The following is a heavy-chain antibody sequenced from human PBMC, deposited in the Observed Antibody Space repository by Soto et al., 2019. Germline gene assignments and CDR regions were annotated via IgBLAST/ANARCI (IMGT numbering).Heavy chain of an antibody. V-gene: IGHV1-3*01. J-gene: IGHJ2*01. CDR1: GYTFTNYA. CDR3: ARGGSLYWYFDL. Sequence: QVQLVQSGAEVKKPGASVKVSCKASGYTFTNYAMHWVRQAPGQRLEWMGWINAGNCNTKYSQKFQGRVTITRDTSASTAYMALSSLRSADTAVYYCARGGSLYWYFDLWGRGTLVTVSS. CDR2: INAGNCNT. D-gene: IGHD1-26*01.